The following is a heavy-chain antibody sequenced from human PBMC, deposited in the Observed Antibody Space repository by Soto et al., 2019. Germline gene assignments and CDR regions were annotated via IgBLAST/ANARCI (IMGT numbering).Heavy chain of an antibody. Sequence: QVQLVESGGGVVQPGRSLRLSCVASGFTFSSYGMHWVRQAPGKGLEWVAIISYDGSNTYYADSVKGRFTISRDNSKNTLYLQMNSLRAEDTSVYYCAKEGGLSGGYYISSSYYFDCWGQGTLVTVSS. CDR1: GFTFSSYG. CDR2: ISYDGSNT. CDR3: AKEGGLSGGYYISSSYYFDC. J-gene: IGHJ4*02. D-gene: IGHD1-26*01. V-gene: IGHV3-30*18.